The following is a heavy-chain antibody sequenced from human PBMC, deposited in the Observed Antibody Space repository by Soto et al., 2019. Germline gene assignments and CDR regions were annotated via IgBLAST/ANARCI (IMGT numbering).Heavy chain of an antibody. D-gene: IGHD2-2*01. CDR1: GYTFTGYY. CDR3: ARVRCSSTSCYNWFDP. J-gene: IGHJ5*02. CDR2: INPNSGGT. Sequence: ASVQVSCKASGYTFTGYYMHWVRQAPGQGLEWMGWINPNSGGTNYAQKFQGRVTMTRDTSISTAYMELSRLRSDDTAVYYCARVRCSSTSCYNWFDPWGQGTLVTVSS. V-gene: IGHV1-2*02.